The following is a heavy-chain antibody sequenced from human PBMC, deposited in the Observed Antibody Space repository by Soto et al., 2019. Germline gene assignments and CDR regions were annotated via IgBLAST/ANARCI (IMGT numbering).Heavy chain of an antibody. CDR2: ISYDGSNK. CDR3: AKFPNSGCDPLNLDY. Sequence: GGSLRLSCAASGFTFSSYGMHWVRQAPGKGLEWVSVISYDGSNKYYADSVKGRFTISRDNSKNTLYLQMNSLRAEDTAVYYCAKFPNSGCDPLNLDYWGQGTLVTVSS. J-gene: IGHJ4*02. V-gene: IGHV3-30*18. CDR1: GFTFSSYG. D-gene: IGHD1-26*01.